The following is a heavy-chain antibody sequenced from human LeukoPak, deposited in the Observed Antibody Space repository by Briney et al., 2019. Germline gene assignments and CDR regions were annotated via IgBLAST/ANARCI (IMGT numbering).Heavy chain of an antibody. Sequence: GGSLRLSCAASGFTFSSYAMSWVRQAPGKGLEWVSAISGSGGSTYYADSVKGRFTISRDNSKNTLYLQMNSLRAGDTAVYYCAKDRTYCGGDCYSYYFDYWGQGTLVTVSS. D-gene: IGHD2-21*02. CDR3: AKDRTYCGGDCYSYYFDY. CDR1: GFTFSSYA. V-gene: IGHV3-23*01. J-gene: IGHJ4*02. CDR2: ISGSGGST.